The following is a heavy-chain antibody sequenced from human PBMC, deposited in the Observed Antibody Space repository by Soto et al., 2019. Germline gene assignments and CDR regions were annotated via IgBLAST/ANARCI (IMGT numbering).Heavy chain of an antibody. CDR1: GASITSNVW. CDR2: ASHNGLT. Sequence: QVHLQESGPGLVKPSGTLSLTCAVSGASITSNVWWSWIRQSPGKGLECIGEASHNGLTNYNPALNGRVTMSTDTSTNQRSQKVTAVTAADTAMYYCTRDAELPGEADRFDYWGQ. D-gene: IGHD1-26*01. V-gene: IGHV4-4*02. J-gene: IGHJ4*02. CDR3: TRDAELPGEADRFDY.